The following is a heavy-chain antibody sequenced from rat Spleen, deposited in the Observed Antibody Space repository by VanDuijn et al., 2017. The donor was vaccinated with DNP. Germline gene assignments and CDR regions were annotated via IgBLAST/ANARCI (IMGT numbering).Heavy chain of an antibody. CDR3: STLNFYASLSEYFDY. D-gene: IGHD1-12*01. CDR2: ISPSGGST. CDR1: GFTFSNSG. V-gene: IGHV5-19*01. Sequence: EVQLVESGGGLAHPGRSLKLSCAASGFTFSNSGMHWIRQAPTKGLEWVTSISPSGGSTYYGDSVKGRFTISRDNGKSTLYLQMDSLRSDDTATYYCSTLNFYASLSEYFDYWGQGVMVTVSS. J-gene: IGHJ2*01.